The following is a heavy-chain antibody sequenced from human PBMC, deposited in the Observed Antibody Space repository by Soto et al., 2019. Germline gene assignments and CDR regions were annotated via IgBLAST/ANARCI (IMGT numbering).Heavy chain of an antibody. CDR2: IGESVSST. CDR3: VGGLIRVASLPLY. CDR1: GFTFNRFA. D-gene: IGHD3-10*01. Sequence: PGGSRRLSCAVSGFTFNRFAMSWVRQAPGKGLEWISYIGESVSSTQYADSVKGRFTISRDNAKSSLYLQMDSLRDEDTAVYYCVGGLIRVASLPLYWGLGTLVTVSS. J-gene: IGHJ4*02. V-gene: IGHV3-48*02.